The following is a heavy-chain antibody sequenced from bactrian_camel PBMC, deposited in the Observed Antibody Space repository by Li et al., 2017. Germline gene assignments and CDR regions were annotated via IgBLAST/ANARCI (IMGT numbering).Heavy chain of an antibody. CDR1: GYTYRHNC. V-gene: IGHV3S1*01. D-gene: IGHD6*01. Sequence: HVQLVESGGGSVQAGGSLRLSCAASGYTYRHNCMAWFRQAPGKGREGVAAINTGAGVPTYADSVKGRFTLSQDNTKNTLYLQMNSLKPEDSAMYYCAADRGWRTVVAGCPFGEYKHWGQGTQVTVS. J-gene: IGHJ4*01. CDR3: AADRGWRTVVAGCPFGEYKH. CDR2: INTGAGVP.